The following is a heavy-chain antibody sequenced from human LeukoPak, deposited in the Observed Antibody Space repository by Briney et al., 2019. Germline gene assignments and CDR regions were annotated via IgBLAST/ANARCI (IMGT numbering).Heavy chain of an antibody. J-gene: IGHJ5*02. CDR2: IIPIFGTA. V-gene: IGHV1-69*01. CDR1: GGTFSSYA. CDR3: ARGGHRCSSPSCLAYNWFDP. Sequence: EASVKVSCKASGGTFSSYAISWVRQAPGQGLEWMGGIIPIFGTANYAQKFQGRVTITADESTSTAYMELSSLRSEDTAVYYCARGGHRCSSPSCLAYNWFDPWGQGTLVTVSS. D-gene: IGHD2-2*01.